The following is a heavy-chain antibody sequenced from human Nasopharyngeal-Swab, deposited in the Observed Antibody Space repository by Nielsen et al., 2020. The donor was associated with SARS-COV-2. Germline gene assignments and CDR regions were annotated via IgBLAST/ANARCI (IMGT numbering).Heavy chain of an antibody. D-gene: IGHD3-3*01. CDR3: ARDFDLSSGYDV. CDR2: IYPADSDT. V-gene: IGHV5-51*01. Sequence: GESLKISCEGPGFFYTNNWIAWVRQLPGKGLEWLGIIYPADSDTRYNPSFQGQVTISADKSIRTAYLQWKSLKASDSAMYYCARDFDLSSGYDVWGQGTLVTVSS. J-gene: IGHJ4*02. CDR1: GFFYTNNW.